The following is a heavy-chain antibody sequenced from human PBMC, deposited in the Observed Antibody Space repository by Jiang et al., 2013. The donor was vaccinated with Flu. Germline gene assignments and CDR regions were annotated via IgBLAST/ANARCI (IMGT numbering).Heavy chain of an antibody. CDR3: AREYSSSSAD. CDR2: IESTGGKT. Sequence: VQLVESGGGLVQPGGSLRLSCTASGFTFSTSDMSWVRQGPGKGLEWVAGIESTGGKTYYAVSVRGRFIVSRDNSKNTLYLEMNSLRVEDTAVYFCAREYSSSSADWGQGTLVTVSS. CDR1: GFTFSTSD. V-gene: IGHV3-23*04. J-gene: IGHJ4*02. D-gene: IGHD6-6*01.